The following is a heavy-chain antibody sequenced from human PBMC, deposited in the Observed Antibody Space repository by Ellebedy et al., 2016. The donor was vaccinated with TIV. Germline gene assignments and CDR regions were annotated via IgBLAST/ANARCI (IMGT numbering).Heavy chain of an antibody. CDR2: ISYDGSNK. J-gene: IGHJ4*02. Sequence: PGGSLRLSCAASGFTFSSYAMHWVRQAPGKGLEWVAVISYDGSNKYYADSVKGRFTISRDNSKNTLYLQMNSLRAEDTAVYYCARVGRIAAAGTTPFDYWGQGTLVTVSS. D-gene: IGHD6-13*01. V-gene: IGHV3-30-3*01. CDR3: ARVGRIAAAGTTPFDY. CDR1: GFTFSSYA.